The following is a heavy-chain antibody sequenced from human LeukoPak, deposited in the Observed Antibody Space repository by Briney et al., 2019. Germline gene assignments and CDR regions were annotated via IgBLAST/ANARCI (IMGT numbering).Heavy chain of an antibody. J-gene: IGHJ4*02. CDR1: GDTFTSYG. Sequence: ASVKVSCKASGDTFTSYGFSWVRQAPGPGLEWVGSIIPLYGTVNYAQKFQGRVTITADESANTAYMELSSLRSEDTAIYYCASRRNWGIVYWGQGTLVTVSS. CDR2: IIPLYGTV. D-gene: IGHD7-27*01. CDR3: ASRRNWGIVY. V-gene: IGHV1-69*15.